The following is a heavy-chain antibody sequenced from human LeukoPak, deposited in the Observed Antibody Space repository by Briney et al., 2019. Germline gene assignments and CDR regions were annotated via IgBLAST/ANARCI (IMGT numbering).Heavy chain of an antibody. Sequence: GGSLRLSCAASGFTFSSYGLTWVRQAPGKGLEWVSVISGSGGSMYYADSVKGRFTISKDNSKNTLNLQMNSLRAEDTAVYYCARAPRGSYFDYWGQGTLVTVSS. CDR3: ARAPRGSYFDY. CDR2: ISGSGGSM. J-gene: IGHJ4*02. D-gene: IGHD1-26*01. V-gene: IGHV3-23*01. CDR1: GFTFSSYG.